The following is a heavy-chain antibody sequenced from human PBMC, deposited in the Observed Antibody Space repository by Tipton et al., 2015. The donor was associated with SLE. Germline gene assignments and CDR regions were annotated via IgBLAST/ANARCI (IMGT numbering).Heavy chain of an antibody. CDR2: IGTAGDT. V-gene: IGHV3-13*01. Sequence: SLRLSCAASGFTFSSYDMHWVRQATGKGLEWVSAIGTAGDTYYPGSVQGRFTISRENAKNSLYLQMNSLRAGDTAVYYCARDAVPAAMGDDSSSSWYFELWDRGTLVTVSS. D-gene: IGHD2-2*01. CDR3: ARDAVPAAMGDDSSSSWYFEL. J-gene: IGHJ2*01. CDR1: GFTFSSYD.